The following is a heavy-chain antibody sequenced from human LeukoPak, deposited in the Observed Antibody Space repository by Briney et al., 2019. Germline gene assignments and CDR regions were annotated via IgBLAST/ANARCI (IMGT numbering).Heavy chain of an antibody. CDR1: GGTFSSYA. CDR3: ARDKATVTPEGAWFDS. CDR2: IIPIFGTA. V-gene: IGHV1-69*05. J-gene: IGHJ5*01. D-gene: IGHD4-17*01. Sequence: ASVKVSCKASGGTFSSYAISWVRQAPGQGLEWMGRIIPIFGTANYAQKFQGRVTITTDESTSTAYMELSSLRSEDTAVYYCARDKATVTPEGAWFDSWGQGTLVTVSS.